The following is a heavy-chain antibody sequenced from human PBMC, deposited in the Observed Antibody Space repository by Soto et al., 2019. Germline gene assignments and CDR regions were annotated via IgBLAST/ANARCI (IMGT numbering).Heavy chain of an antibody. D-gene: IGHD3-10*01. CDR2: IDPSDFYT. CDR1: GYSFTSYW. J-gene: IGHJ4*02. V-gene: IGHV5-10-1*01. CDR3: VTDYYGSGDRGY. Sequence: GESLKISCQGSGYSFTSYWISWVRQMPGKGLEWMGRIDPSDFYTNYSPSFQGHVTISADKSISTAYLQWSSLKASDTAMYYCVTDYYGSGDRGYWGQGTLVTVSS.